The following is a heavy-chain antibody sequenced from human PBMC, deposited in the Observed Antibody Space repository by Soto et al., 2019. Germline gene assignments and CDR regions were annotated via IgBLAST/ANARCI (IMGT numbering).Heavy chain of an antibody. CDR3: ARHRSGSYYRYFDS. Sequence: EVQLVESGGGLVQPGGSLRLSCAASGFTVSSNYMSWVRQAPGKGLEWVSVIYSGGSTHYADSVKGSFTLPRDNSKNTMYLQMNSLRAEDTAVYYCARHRSGSYYRYFDSWGQGTLVTVSS. D-gene: IGHD3-10*01. CDR2: IYSGGST. V-gene: IGHV3-66*04. CDR1: GFTVSSNY. J-gene: IGHJ4*02.